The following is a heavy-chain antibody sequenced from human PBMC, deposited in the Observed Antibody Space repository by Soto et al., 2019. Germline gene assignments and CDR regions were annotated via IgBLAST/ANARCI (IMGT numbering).Heavy chain of an antibody. J-gene: IGHJ6*02. V-gene: IGHV3-21*01. D-gene: IGHD3-16*01. CDR3: ASPKKIKSYYYYGMDV. CDR2: IRSNRSYI. Sequence: PGGSLRLCCAASGFTFSSYSMNWVRQAPGKGLEWVSFIRSNRSYIYYADSVKGRFTISRDNSKNTLYLQMNSLRAEDTAVYYCASPKKIKSYYYYGMDVWGQGTTVTVSS. CDR1: GFTFSSYS.